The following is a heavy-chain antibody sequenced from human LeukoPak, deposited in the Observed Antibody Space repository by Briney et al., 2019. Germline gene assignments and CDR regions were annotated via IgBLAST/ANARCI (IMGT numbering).Heavy chain of an antibody. CDR1: GGSISSYY. CDR3: ARHGGSPGAEYFQH. D-gene: IGHD3-16*01. J-gene: IGHJ1*01. V-gene: IGHV4-4*07. CDR2: IYTSGST. Sequence: SETLSLTCTVSGGSISSYYWSWIRQPAGKGLEWIGRIYTSGSTNYNPSLKSRVTMSVDTSKNQFSLKLSSVTAADTAVYYCARHGGSPGAEYFQHWGQGTLVTVSS.